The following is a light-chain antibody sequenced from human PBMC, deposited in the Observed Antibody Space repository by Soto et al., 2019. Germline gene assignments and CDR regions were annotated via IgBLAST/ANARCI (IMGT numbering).Light chain of an antibody. CDR3: HQSFTVPIT. CDR2: GAS. J-gene: IGKJ5*01. Sequence: DIQMTQSPSSLSASVGDRVTITCRASQNINRYVSCFQQKPGKAPNLLIFGASNLQTGVPSRFSGSGSGTEFTLTITNLQPEDFVTYYCHQSFTVPITFGQGTRLDIK. CDR1: QNINRY. V-gene: IGKV1-39*01.